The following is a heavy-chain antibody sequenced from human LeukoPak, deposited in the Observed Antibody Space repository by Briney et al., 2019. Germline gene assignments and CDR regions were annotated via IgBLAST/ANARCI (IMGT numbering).Heavy chain of an antibody. CDR3: ARARYYYDSSGYYLNYFDY. D-gene: IGHD3-22*01. J-gene: IGHJ4*02. V-gene: IGHV3-53*01. Sequence: WGPLRLSCAASGFTVSSNYMSWVRQAPGKGLEWVSVIYSGGSTYYADSVKGRFTISRDNSKNTLYLQMNSLRAKDTAVYYCARARYYYDSSGYYLNYFDYWGQGTLVTVSS. CDR2: IYSGGST. CDR1: GFTVSSNY.